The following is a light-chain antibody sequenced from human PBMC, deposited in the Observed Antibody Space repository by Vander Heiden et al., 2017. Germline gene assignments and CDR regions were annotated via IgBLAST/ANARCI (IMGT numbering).Light chain of an antibody. Sequence: QSALTQPASVTGSHGQSSTNSCTGSISDVGGYNYVSWYQQHPGKAPKLIIYEVSNRPSGVSNRFSGSKSGNTASLTISGLQAEDEADYYCSSYTSSSTKVFGGGTKLTVL. V-gene: IGLV2-14*01. CDR2: EVS. CDR3: SSYTSSSTKV. J-gene: IGLJ3*02. CDR1: ISDVGGYNY.